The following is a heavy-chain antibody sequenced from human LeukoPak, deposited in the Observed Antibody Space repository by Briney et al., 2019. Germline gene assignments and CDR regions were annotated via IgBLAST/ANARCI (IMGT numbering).Heavy chain of an antibody. V-gene: IGHV3-74*01. D-gene: IGHD3-22*01. CDR1: GITVSSKY. Sequence: GGSLRLSCAASGITVSSKYMSWVRQAPGKGLVWVSRINSDGSSTSYADSVKGRFTISRDNARNTLYLQMNSLRAEDTAVYYCVRGSFYSSDALHIWGQGTMVTVSS. CDR2: INSDGSST. CDR3: VRGSFYSSDALHI. J-gene: IGHJ3*02.